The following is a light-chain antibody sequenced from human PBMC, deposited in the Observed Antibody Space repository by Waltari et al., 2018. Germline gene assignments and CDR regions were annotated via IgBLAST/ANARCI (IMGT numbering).Light chain of an antibody. Sequence: QSALTQPASVSGSPGQSVTIFCAGTCNDVGGFNSVSWYQEHPGQAPRVIIYDVSDRPSGVSDRFSGSKSGNTASLTISGLQAEDEADYYCSSQSSNDVVLFGGGTKLTVL. CDR1: CNDVGGFNS. V-gene: IGLV2-14*01. CDR2: DVS. J-gene: IGLJ2*01. CDR3: SSQSSNDVVL.